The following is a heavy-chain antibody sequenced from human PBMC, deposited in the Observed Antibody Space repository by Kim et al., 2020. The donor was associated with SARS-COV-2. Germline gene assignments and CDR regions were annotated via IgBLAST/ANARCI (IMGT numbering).Heavy chain of an antibody. J-gene: IGHJ4*02. V-gene: IGHV3-23*01. D-gene: IGHD6-13*01. CDR3: AKDLRAAAGKRAFDY. CDR2: ISGSGGST. Sequence: GGSLRLSCAASGFTFSSYAMSWVRQAPGKGLEWVSAISGSGGSTYYADSVKGQFTISRDNSKNTLYLQMNNLRAEDTAVYYCAKDLRAAAGKRAFDYWGQGTLVTVSS. CDR1: GFTFSSYA.